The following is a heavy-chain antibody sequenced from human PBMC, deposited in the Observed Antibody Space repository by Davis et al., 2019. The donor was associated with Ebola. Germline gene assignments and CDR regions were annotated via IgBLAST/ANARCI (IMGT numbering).Heavy chain of an antibody. CDR3: AKCRSGGSCYYGMDV. D-gene: IGHD2-15*01. CDR1: GGSISSGGYY. CDR2: IYYSGST. V-gene: IGHV4-31*03. Sequence: SETLSLTCTVSGGSISSGGYYWSWIRQHPGKGLEWIVYIYYSGSTYYNPSLKSRVTISVDTSKNQFSLKLSSVTAADTAVYYCAKCRSGGSCYYGMDVWGQGTTVTVSS. J-gene: IGHJ6*02.